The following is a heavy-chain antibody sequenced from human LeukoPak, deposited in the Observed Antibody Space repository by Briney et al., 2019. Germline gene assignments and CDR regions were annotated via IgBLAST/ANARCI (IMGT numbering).Heavy chain of an antibody. CDR2: ISGSGGST. CDR1: GFTFSSYA. CDR3: AKDGEEFYDYVWGSSLYYFDY. D-gene: IGHD3-16*01. V-gene: IGHV3-23*01. Sequence: GGSLRLSCAASGFTFSSYAMSWVRQAPGKGLEWVSAISGSGGSTYYADSVKGRFTISRDNSKNTLYLQMNSLRAGDTAEYYCAKDGEEFYDYVWGSSLYYFDYWGQGTLVTVSS. J-gene: IGHJ4*02.